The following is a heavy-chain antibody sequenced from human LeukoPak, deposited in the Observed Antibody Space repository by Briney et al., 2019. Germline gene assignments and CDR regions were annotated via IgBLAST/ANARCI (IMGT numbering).Heavy chain of an antibody. CDR3: AKNYYGSGSYYKGFDY. V-gene: IGHV3-23*01. D-gene: IGHD3-10*01. CDR1: GFTFSNYA. J-gene: IGHJ4*02. Sequence: GGSLRLSCAASGFTFSNYAVSWVRQAPGKGLEWVSAISGSGGSTYYTDSVKGRFTISRDNSKNTLYLQMNSLRAEDTAVYYCAKNYYGSGSYYKGFDYWGQGTLVTVSS. CDR2: ISGSGGST.